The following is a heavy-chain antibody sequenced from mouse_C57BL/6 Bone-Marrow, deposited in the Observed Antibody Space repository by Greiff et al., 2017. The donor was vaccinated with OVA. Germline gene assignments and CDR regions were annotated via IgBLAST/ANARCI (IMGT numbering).Heavy chain of an antibody. J-gene: IGHJ4*01. Sequence: LQESGAELARPGASVKLSCKASGYTFTSYGISWVKQRTGQGLEWIGEIYPRSGNTYYNEKFKGKATLTADKSSSTAYMELRSLTSEDSAVYFCASTVVATTRAMDYWGQGTSVTVSS. V-gene: IGHV1-81*01. D-gene: IGHD1-1*01. CDR3: ASTVVATTRAMDY. CDR2: IYPRSGNT. CDR1: GYTFTSYG.